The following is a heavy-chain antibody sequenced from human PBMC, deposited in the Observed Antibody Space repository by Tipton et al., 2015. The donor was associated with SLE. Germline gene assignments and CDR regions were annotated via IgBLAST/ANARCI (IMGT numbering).Heavy chain of an antibody. J-gene: IGHJ3*02. D-gene: IGHD3-10*01. Sequence: TLSLTCTVSGGSISRPYWSWIREPPGKGLEWIGYIYYSGSTNYNPSLKSRVTISVDTSKNQFSLKLSSVTAADTAVYYCAREGITIRAFDIWGQGTMVTVSS. CDR2: IYYSGST. V-gene: IGHV4-59*11. CDR1: GGSISRPY. CDR3: AREGITIRAFDI.